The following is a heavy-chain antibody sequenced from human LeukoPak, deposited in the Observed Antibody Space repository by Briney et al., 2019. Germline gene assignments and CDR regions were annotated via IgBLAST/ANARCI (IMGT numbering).Heavy chain of an antibody. J-gene: IGHJ4*02. CDR3: AKGEVGATVDY. V-gene: IGHV3-23*01. Sequence: AGGSLRLSCAGSGFSISNYWMSWVRQAPGKGLEWVSAISGSGGSTYYADSVKGRFTISRDNSKNTLYLQMNSLRAEDTAVYYCAKGEVGATVDYWGQGTLVTVSS. CDR2: ISGSGGST. D-gene: IGHD1-26*01. CDR1: GFSISNYW.